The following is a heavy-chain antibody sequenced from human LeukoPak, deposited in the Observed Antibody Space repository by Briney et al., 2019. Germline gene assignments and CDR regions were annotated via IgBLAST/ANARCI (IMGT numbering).Heavy chain of an antibody. V-gene: IGHV3-7*01. D-gene: IGHD4-17*01. CDR2: IKQDGSEK. J-gene: IGHJ5*02. CDR1: GFTFSSYW. Sequence: GGSLRLSCAASGFTFSSYWMSWIRQAPGKGLEWVANIKQDGSEKYYVDSVKGRFTISRDNAKNSLYLQMNSLRAEDTAVYYCARRLISYGDPVWFDPWGQGTLVTVSS. CDR3: ARRLISYGDPVWFDP.